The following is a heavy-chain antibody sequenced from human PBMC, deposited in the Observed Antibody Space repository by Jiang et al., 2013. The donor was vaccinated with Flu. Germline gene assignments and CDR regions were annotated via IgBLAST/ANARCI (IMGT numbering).Heavy chain of an antibody. CDR3: VMTTNSYYYGMDV. CDR1: GGSISSSSYY. J-gene: IGHJ6*02. Sequence: LLKPSETLSLTCTVSGGSISSSSYYWGWIRQPPGKGLEWIGSIYYSGSTYYNPSLKSRVTISVDTSKNQISLNLSSVTAADTAVYYCVMTTNSYYYGMDVWGQGTTVTVSS. CDR2: IYYSGST. V-gene: IGHV4-39*01. D-gene: IGHD4-11*01.